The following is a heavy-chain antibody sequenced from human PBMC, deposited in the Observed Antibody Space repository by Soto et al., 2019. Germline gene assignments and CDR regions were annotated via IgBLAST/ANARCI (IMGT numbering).Heavy chain of an antibody. D-gene: IGHD1-26*01. Sequence: SETLSLTCTISGGSISVYYWSWVRQPPGHELEWIGYIYASGSPYYTPPLRSRVTISADTSKNQISLKLTSPTAADTAVYYCAGGVGSSPPRYWGRGTLVTVSS. CDR1: GGSISVYY. V-gene: IGHV4-59*01. J-gene: IGHJ4*02. CDR3: AGGVGSSPPRY. CDR2: IYASGSP.